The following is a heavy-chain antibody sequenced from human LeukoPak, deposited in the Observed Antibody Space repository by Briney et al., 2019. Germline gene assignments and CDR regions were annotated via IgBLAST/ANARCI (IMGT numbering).Heavy chain of an antibody. CDR2: INPNSGGT. CDR3: ARVWDSSGWYYAY. Sequence: GASVKVSCKASGYTFTGYYMHWVRQAPGQGLEWMGRINPNSGGTNYAQKFQGRVTMTRDMSISTAYMELSRLRSDDTVVYYCARVWDSSGWYYAYWGQGTLVTVSS. CDR1: GYTFTGYY. J-gene: IGHJ4*02. V-gene: IGHV1-2*05. D-gene: IGHD6-19*01.